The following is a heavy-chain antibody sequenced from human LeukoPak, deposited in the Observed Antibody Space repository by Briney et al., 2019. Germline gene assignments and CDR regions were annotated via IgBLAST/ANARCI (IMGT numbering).Heavy chain of an antibody. Sequence: TSETLSLTCTVSGGSISSSSYYWGWIRQPPGKGLEWIGSIYYSGSTYYNPSLKSRVTISVDTSKNQFSLKLSSVTAADTAVYYCARRRSYGHLNFDYWGQGTLVTVSS. CDR3: ARRRSYGHLNFDY. J-gene: IGHJ4*02. CDR2: IYYSGST. V-gene: IGHV4-39*01. CDR1: GGSISSSSYY. D-gene: IGHD5-18*01.